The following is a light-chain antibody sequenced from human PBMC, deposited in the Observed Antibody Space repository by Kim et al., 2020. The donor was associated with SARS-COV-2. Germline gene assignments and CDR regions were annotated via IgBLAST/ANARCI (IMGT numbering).Light chain of an antibody. CDR3: QQYGSSPLT. Sequence: PGERATLAGRASQIVSSSYSAWYQQKPGVAHGLLNCGATRRAAGIPDRLSGSGSWTYFTLTISRLEPEDFAGYYWQQYGSSPLTFGRGTQVEIK. J-gene: IGKJ4*01. CDR2: GAT. V-gene: IGKV3-20*01. CDR1: QIVSSSY.